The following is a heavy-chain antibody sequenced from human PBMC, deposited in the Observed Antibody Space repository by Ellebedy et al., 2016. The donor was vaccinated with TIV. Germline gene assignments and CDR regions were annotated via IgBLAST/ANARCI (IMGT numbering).Heavy chain of an antibody. CDR2: IYYSGST. Sequence: SETLSLXXTVSGGSVSSGSYYWSWIRQPPGKGLEWIGYIYYSGSTNYNPSLKSRVTISVDTSKNQFSLKLSSVTAADTAVYYCARGRSGMATLYYFDYWGQGTLVTVSS. J-gene: IGHJ4*02. CDR1: GGSVSSGSYY. D-gene: IGHD5-24*01. CDR3: ARGRSGMATLYYFDY. V-gene: IGHV4-61*01.